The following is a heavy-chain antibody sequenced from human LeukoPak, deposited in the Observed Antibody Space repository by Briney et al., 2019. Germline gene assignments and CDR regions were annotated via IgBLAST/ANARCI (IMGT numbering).Heavy chain of an antibody. V-gene: IGHV5-51*01. Sequence: GKSLKISCKGSGYSFTSYWIGWVRQMPGKGLEGMGIIYPGDSDTRYSPSFQGQVTISADKSISTAYLQWSSLKASDTAMYYCATPPYDSSGYYSNDAFDIWGQGTMVTVSS. CDR3: ATPPYDSSGYYSNDAFDI. CDR1: GYSFTSYW. CDR2: IYPGDSDT. J-gene: IGHJ3*02. D-gene: IGHD3-22*01.